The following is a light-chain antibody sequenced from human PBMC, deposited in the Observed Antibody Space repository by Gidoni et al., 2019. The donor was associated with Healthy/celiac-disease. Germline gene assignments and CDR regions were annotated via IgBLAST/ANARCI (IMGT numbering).Light chain of an antibody. Sequence: DIQMTQSPSSLSASVGDRVTITCQASQDISNYLNWSQQKPGKAPNLLIDDASNLETGVPSRFSGSGSGTDCTFTISSLQPEDSATYYCQQYDNLPPLTFGGXTKVEIK. J-gene: IGKJ4*01. CDR2: DAS. CDR1: QDISNY. CDR3: QQYDNLPPLT. V-gene: IGKV1-33*01.